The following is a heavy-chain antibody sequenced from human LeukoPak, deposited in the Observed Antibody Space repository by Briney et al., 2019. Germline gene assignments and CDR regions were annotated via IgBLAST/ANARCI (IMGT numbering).Heavy chain of an antibody. J-gene: IGHJ3*02. CDR1: AFTFSNFA. D-gene: IGHD2/OR15-2a*01. Sequence: GRSLRLSCAASAFTFSNFAMHWVRQAPGKGLEWVSYIQYDGSNKYYADSVKGRFTISRDNSKNTLYLQMNSLRAEDTAVYYCARDVEYPFTFDIWGQGTMVTVSS. CDR3: ARDVEYPFTFDI. V-gene: IGHV3-33*01. CDR2: IQYDGSNK.